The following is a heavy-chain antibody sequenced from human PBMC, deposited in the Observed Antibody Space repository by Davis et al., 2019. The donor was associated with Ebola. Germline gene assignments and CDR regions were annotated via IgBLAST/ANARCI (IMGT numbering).Heavy chain of an antibody. Sequence: GESPMTPRNGPGYSVTSHWIGWERQMPGKGLEWMGIIYPGDSDTRYSPSFQGQVTISADKSISTAYLQWSSLKASDTAMYYCARQPIYSSSWMCNYWGQGTLVTVS. CDR2: IYPGDSDT. CDR3: ARQPIYSSSWMCNY. CDR1: GYSVTSHW. V-gene: IGHV5-51*01. J-gene: IGHJ4*02. D-gene: IGHD6-13*01.